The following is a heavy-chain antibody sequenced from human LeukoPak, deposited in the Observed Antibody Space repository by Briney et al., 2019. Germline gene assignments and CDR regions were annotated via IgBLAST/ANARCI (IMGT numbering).Heavy chain of an antibody. V-gene: IGHV3-21*05. CDR3: ARGRGSYYDYYYYMDV. CDR2: ISSSSSYI. CDR1: GFTFSSYS. J-gene: IGHJ6*03. D-gene: IGHD1-26*01. Sequence: GGSLRLSCAASGFTFSSYSMNWVRQAPGKGLEWVSYISSSSSYIYYADSVKGRFTISRDNAKNSLYLQMNSLRAEDTAVYYCARGRGSYYDYYYYMDVWGKGTTVTISS.